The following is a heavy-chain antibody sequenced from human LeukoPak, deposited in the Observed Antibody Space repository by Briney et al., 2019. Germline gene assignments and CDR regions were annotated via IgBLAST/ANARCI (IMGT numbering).Heavy chain of an antibody. J-gene: IGHJ4*02. Sequence: GGSLRLSCAASGFTFDDYAMHWVRQAPGKGLEWVSGISWNSGSIGYADSVKGRFTISRDNAKNSLYLQMNSLRAEDTALYYCAKAGARFYGDYRYYFDYWGQGTLVTVS. V-gene: IGHV3-9*01. CDR3: AKAGARFYGDYRYYFDY. CDR2: ISWNSGSI. CDR1: GFTFDDYA. D-gene: IGHD4-17*01.